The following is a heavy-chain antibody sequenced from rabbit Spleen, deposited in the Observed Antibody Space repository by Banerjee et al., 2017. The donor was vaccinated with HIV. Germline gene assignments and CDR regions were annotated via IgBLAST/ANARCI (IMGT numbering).Heavy chain of an antibody. CDR2: VAAGVSFTS. D-gene: IGHD8-1*01. V-gene: IGHV1S40*01. Sequence: QSLEESGGGLVKPGGTLTLTCKASGFSFTYIDYLCWVRQPPGKGPEWIACVAAGVSFTSYYATWAKGRFTISKTSSTTVTLQMTSLTAGDTATYFCARDSGTSFSSYGMDLWGPGTLVTVS. CDR1: GFSFTYIDY. CDR3: ARDSGTSFSSYGMDL. J-gene: IGHJ6*01.